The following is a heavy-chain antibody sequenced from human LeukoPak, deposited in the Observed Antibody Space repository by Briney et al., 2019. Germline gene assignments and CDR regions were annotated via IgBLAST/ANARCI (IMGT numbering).Heavy chain of an antibody. CDR3: ARPVYYDSSGYDYYFDY. J-gene: IGHJ4*02. CDR2: IYPGDSDT. CDR1: GYSFTTDY. D-gene: IGHD3-22*01. V-gene: IGHV5-51*01. Sequence: GESLQISCKASGYSFTTDYIGWVRQMPGKGLEWMGIIYPGDSDTRYSPSFQGQVTISADKSISTAYLQWSSLKASDTAMYYCARPVYYDSSGYDYYFDYWGQGTLVTVSS.